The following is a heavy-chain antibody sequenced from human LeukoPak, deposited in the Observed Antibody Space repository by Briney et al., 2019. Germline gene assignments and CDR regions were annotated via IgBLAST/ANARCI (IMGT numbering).Heavy chain of an antibody. Sequence: GGSLRLSCAASGFTFSSYSMNWVRQAPGKGLEWVSSISSGSSYIYYADSVKGRFTISRDNAKNSLYLQMNSLRAEDTAVYYCARGVTMIDYYFDYWGQGTLVTVSS. CDR1: GFTFSSYS. CDR2: ISSGSSYI. J-gene: IGHJ4*02. D-gene: IGHD3-22*01. CDR3: ARGVTMIDYYFDY. V-gene: IGHV3-21*01.